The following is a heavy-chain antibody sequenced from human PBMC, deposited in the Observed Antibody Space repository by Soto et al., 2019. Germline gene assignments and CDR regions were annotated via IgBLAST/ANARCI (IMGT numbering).Heavy chain of an antibody. J-gene: IGHJ6*02. CDR3: AREDFSSGLDV. CDR1: GGSISSYY. V-gene: IGHV4-59*01. Sequence: SETLSLTCTVSGGSISSYYWSWIRQPPGKGLEWIGYIYYSGSTNYNPSLKSRVTISVDTSKNQFSLKLSSVTAADTAVYYCAREDFSSGLDVWGQGTTVTVSS. CDR2: IYYSGST.